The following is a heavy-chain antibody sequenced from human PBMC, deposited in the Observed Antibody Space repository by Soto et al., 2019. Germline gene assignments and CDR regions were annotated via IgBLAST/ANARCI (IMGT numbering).Heavy chain of an antibody. Sequence: QVKLVQSGTEVKKPGASIKVSCKASGYSFATSGMTWVRQAPGQGLEWMGWINVYNGNTNYDQNLQDRVTMTTDTSTSTAYLEVRNLRSDDTAVYYCARAGQYYDASGYADWGQGTLVTVSS. CDR3: ARAGQYYDASGYAD. CDR2: INVYNGNT. D-gene: IGHD3-22*01. CDR1: GYSFATSG. V-gene: IGHV1-18*01. J-gene: IGHJ4*02.